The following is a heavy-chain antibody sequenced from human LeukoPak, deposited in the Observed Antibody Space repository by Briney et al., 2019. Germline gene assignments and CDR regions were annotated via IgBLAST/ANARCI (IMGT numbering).Heavy chain of an antibody. J-gene: IGHJ4*02. D-gene: IGHD3-16*01. CDR2: IYSGGTT. CDR3: ARSPLAPYFDY. V-gene: IGHV3-66*01. Sequence: GGSLRLSCAASGFTVSSNYMSWVRQAPGKGLEWVSVIYSGGTTYYADSVKGRFTISRDNSKNTLYLQKNSLRGEDTAVYYCARSPLAPYFDYWGQGTLVAASS. CDR1: GFTVSSNY.